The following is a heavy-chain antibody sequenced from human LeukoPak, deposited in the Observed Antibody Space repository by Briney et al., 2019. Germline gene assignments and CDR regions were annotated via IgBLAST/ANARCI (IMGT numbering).Heavy chain of an antibody. CDR3: ARDGYGDYDRGLHRF. CDR1: GGSIDSIGYY. V-gene: IGHV4-31*03. D-gene: IGHD4-17*01. J-gene: IGHJ1*01. CDR2: IYYTGST. Sequence: SQTLSLTCTVSGGSIDSIGYYWSWVRQHPEKGLEWIGYIYYTGSTSYNPSLKSRVTISQDTSKNQFSLSLTSVTAADTAVYFCARDGYGDYDRGLHRFWGLGTLVTVSS.